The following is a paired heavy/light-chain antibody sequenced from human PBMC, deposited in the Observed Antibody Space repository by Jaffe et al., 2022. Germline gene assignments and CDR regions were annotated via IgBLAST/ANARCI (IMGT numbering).Light chain of an antibody. Sequence: DIQMTQSPSSLSASVGDRVTITCRASQGISNSLAWYQQKPGKAPKLLLYAASRLESGVPSRFSGSGSGTDYTLTISSLQPEDFATYYCQQYYSTPPPITFGQGTRLEIK. CDR2: AAS. CDR3: QQYYSTPPPIT. J-gene: IGKJ5*01. CDR1: QGISNS. V-gene: IGKV1-NL1*01.
Heavy chain of an antibody. V-gene: IGHV3-48*03. D-gene: IGHD2-21*02. Sequence: EVQLVESGGGLVQPGGSLRLSCAASGFTFSSYEMNWVRQAPGKGLEWVSYISSSGSTIYYADSVKGRFTISRDNAKNSLYLQMNSLRAEDTAVYYCARDSACGGDCYSYAVDAFDIWGQGTMVTVSS. J-gene: IGHJ3*02. CDR3: ARDSACGGDCYSYAVDAFDI. CDR1: GFTFSSYE. CDR2: ISSSGSTI.